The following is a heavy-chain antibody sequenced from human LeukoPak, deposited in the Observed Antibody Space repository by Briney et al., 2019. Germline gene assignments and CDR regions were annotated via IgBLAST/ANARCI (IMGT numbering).Heavy chain of an antibody. CDR3: ARRGYSYAYDY. J-gene: IGHJ4*02. CDR1: GYSFTSYW. D-gene: IGHD5-18*01. Sequence: GESLRISCKGSGYSFTSYWITWARQMPGKGLEWMGRIDPGDSYTIYNPSFQGHVTISTDKSIRTAYLQWSSLAASDTAMYYCARRGYSYAYDYWGQGTLVTVSS. V-gene: IGHV5-10-1*01. CDR2: IDPGDSYT.